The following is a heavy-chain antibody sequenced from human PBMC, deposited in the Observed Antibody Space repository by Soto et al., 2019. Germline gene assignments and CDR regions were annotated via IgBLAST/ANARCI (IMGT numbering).Heavy chain of an antibody. D-gene: IGHD6-19*01. CDR1: GFTFSSYH. CDR3: AKTEQWLIAYFDY. V-gene: IGHV3-23*01. J-gene: IGHJ4*02. Sequence: PGGSLRLSCAASGFTFSSYHMSWVRQAPGKGLEWVSGIYADGRTYYADSVKGRFTVSRDNSKNTLYLQMNSLRAEDTAVFYCAKTEQWLIAYFDYWGQGTLVTVSS. CDR2: IYADGRT.